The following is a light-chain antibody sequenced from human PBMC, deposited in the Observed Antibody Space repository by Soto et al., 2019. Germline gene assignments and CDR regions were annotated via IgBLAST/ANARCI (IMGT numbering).Light chain of an antibody. J-gene: IGKJ1*01. CDR3: QQHGSSPWT. Sequence: EIVLTQSPGTLSLSPGERATLSCRASQSVSSTYLAWYQQKPGQAPRLLIYGASSRATGIPDRFSGSGSGTDFTLTISRVEPEDFAVYYCQQHGSSPWTFGQGTEVEIK. V-gene: IGKV3-20*01. CDR1: QSVSSTY. CDR2: GAS.